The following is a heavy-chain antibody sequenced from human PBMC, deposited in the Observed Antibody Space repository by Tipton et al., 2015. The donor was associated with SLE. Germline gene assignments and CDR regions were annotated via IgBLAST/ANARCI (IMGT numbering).Heavy chain of an antibody. J-gene: IGHJ4*02. CDR3: ARDPGAGIAARPGYYFDY. D-gene: IGHD6-6*01. V-gene: IGHV4-34*01. Sequence: FSSYGMHWVRQPPGKGLEWIGEINHSGSTNYNPSLKSRVTISVDTSKNQFSLKLSSVTAADTAVYYCARDPGAGIAARPGYYFDYWGQGTLVTVSS. CDR2: INHSGST. CDR1: FSSYG.